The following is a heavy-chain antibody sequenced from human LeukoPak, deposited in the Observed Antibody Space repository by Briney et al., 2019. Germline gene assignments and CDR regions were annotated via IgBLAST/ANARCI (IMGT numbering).Heavy chain of an antibody. CDR2: MYYTGST. V-gene: IGHV4-39*01. Sequence: SETLSLTCTVSGVSISSTPFYWVRIRQPPGKGLEWFGSMYYTGSTYYNPSLKSRVTISVDTSKNQFSLKLSSMTAADTAVYYCASDRGINWYFFWGQGTLVTVSS. D-gene: IGHD1-14*01. CDR3: ASDRGINWYFF. J-gene: IGHJ4*02. CDR1: GVSISSTPFY.